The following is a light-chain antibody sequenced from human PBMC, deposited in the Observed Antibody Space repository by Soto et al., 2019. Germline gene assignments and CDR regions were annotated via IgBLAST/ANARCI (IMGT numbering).Light chain of an antibody. Sequence: NFMLTQPHSVSESPGKTVTISCTRSSGSIASNHVQWYQQRPGSAPTTVIYKDNQRPSGVPDRFSGSIDSSSNSASLTISGLKTEDEADYYCQSYDDNNVLFGARTKLTVL. V-gene: IGLV6-57*04. CDR1: SGSIASNH. CDR2: KDN. CDR3: QSYDDNNVL. J-gene: IGLJ2*01.